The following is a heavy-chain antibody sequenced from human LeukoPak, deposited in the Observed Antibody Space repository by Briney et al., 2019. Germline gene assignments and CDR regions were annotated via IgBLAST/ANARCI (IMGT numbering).Heavy chain of an antibody. V-gene: IGHV3-23*01. CDR1: GFTFSSYA. D-gene: IGHD3-9*01. Sequence: GGSLRLSCAASGFTFSSYAMSWVRQAPGKGLEWVSAISGSGGSTYYADSVKGRFTISRDNSKNTLYLQMNSLRAEDTAVYYCAKGVQFYDILTGYLYWGQGTLVTVSS. CDR2: ISGSGGST. CDR3: AKGVQFYDILTGYLY. J-gene: IGHJ4*02.